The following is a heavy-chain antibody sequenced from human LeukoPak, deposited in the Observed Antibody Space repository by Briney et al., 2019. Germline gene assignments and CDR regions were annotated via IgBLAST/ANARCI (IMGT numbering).Heavy chain of an antibody. J-gene: IGHJ5*02. CDR1: GFTFSSYW. CDR3: ASQTGYYNWFDP. Sequence: GGSLRLSCAASGFTFSSYWMSWVRQAPGKGLEWVANIKQDGSEKYYVDSVKGRFTISRDNAKNSLYLQMNSLRAEDTAVYYRASQTGYYNWFDPWGQGTLVTVSS. V-gene: IGHV3-7*01. CDR2: IKQDGSEK. D-gene: IGHD6-13*01.